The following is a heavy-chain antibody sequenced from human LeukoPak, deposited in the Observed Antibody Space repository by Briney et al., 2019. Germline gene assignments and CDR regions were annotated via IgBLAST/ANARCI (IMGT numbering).Heavy chain of an antibody. D-gene: IGHD6-19*01. CDR2: IRYDGSNK. V-gene: IGHV3-30*02. CDR3: AKDRSLAVAGTCFDY. CDR1: GFTFSSYG. Sequence: PGGSLRLSCAASGFTFSSYGMHWVRPAPGKGLEWVAFIRYDGSNKYYADSVKGRFTISRDNSKNTLYLQMNSLRAEDTAVYYCAKDRSLAVAGTCFDYWGQGTLVTVSS. J-gene: IGHJ4*02.